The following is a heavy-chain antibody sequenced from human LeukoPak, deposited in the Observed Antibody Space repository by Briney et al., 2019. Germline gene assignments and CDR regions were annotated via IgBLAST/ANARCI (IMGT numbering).Heavy chain of an antibody. D-gene: IGHD2/OR15-2a*01. CDR1: GFTFSDYW. J-gene: IGHJ4*02. V-gene: IGHV3-74*01. CDR2: VNSDGSWT. Sequence: GGSLRLSCIASGFTFSDYWMHWVRQAPGKGLVWVSHVNSDGSWTSYADSVKGRFTISKDNAKNTVYLQMNNLRAEDTAVYYCVSFYETYWGRGTLVTVSS. CDR3: VSFYETY.